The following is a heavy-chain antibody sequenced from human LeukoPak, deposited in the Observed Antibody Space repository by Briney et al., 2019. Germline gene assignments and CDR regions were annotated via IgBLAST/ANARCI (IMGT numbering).Heavy chain of an antibody. CDR3: AKGYYGSGSYGWFDY. Sequence: GGSLRLSCAASGFTFSSSAMSWVRQAPGKGLEWVSTISGSGDRTYYADSVKGRFTISRDNPKNTLFLHMSSLRAEDTAVYSCAKGYYGSGSYGWFDYWGQGTLVTVSS. CDR1: GFTFSSSA. D-gene: IGHD3-10*01. J-gene: IGHJ4*02. V-gene: IGHV3-23*01. CDR2: ISGSGDRT.